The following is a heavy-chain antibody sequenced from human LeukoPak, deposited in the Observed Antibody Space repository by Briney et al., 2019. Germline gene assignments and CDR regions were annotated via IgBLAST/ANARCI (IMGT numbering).Heavy chain of an antibody. CDR3: AKTSDQLLYSKLDY. J-gene: IGHJ4*02. D-gene: IGHD2-8*01. Sequence: GGXXRLSCAASGFTFSSYGMHWVRQAPGKGLEWVAFIQFDGSHIFYTDSVRGRFTISRDNSKNTLYLQMSSLRAEDTAVFYCAKTSDQLLYSKLDYWGQGTLVTVSS. CDR2: IQFDGSHI. CDR1: GFTFSSYG. V-gene: IGHV3-30*02.